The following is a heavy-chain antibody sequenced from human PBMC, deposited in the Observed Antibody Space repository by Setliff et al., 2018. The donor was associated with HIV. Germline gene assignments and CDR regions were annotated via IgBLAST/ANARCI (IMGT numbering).Heavy chain of an antibody. Sequence: GGSLRLSCTASGFTFGDYAMGWVRQAPGKGLEWVGRIKSKIDGETTDYAAPVKGRFTISRDDSKNTVYLQLNSLKTEDTAMYYCIAALTDPPAYGPDYWGQGTLVTVS. CDR1: GFTFGDYA. CDR2: IKSKIDGETT. D-gene: IGHD2-21*01. V-gene: IGHV3-15*01. J-gene: IGHJ4*02. CDR3: IAALTDPPAYGPDY.